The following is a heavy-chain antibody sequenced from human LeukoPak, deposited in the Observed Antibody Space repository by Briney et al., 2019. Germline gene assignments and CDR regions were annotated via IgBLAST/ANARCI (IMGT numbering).Heavy chain of an antibody. CDR3: ARVGPADYDFWSGLLGAFDI. CDR2: ILYDGSTQ. D-gene: IGHD3-3*01. Sequence: PGGSLTLSCAASGFSFSTFCMHWVRQAPGKGLEWVAVILYDGSTQYYADSVRGRFTASRDNSKDTLYLQMNSLRAEDTAVYYCARVGPADYDFWSGLLGAFDIWGQGTMVTVSS. CDR1: GFSFSTFC. V-gene: IGHV3-30*04. J-gene: IGHJ3*02.